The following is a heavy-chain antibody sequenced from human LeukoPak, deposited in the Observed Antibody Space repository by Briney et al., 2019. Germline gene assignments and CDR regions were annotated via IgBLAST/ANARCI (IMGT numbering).Heavy chain of an antibody. V-gene: IGHV4-34*01. CDR2: INHSGST. CDR1: VGSFSGYY. D-gene: IGHD2-2*01. J-gene: IGHJ5*02. Sequence: PSVTLSLTCAVYVGSFSGYYWSWIRQPPGKGLEWIGEINHSGSTNYNPSLKSRVSISVDKSKNQFSLKRRSVTAADTAVYYCARGRVVVVPAASVHIFRGRHNGFDPWGQGTLVTVSS. CDR3: ARGRVVVVPAASVHIFRGRHNGFDP.